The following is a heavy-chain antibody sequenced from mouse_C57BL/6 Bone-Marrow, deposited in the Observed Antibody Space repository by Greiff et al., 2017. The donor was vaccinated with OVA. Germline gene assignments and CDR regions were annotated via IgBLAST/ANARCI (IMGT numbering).Heavy chain of an antibody. Sequence: EVMLVESGGGLVQPGGSLSLSCAASGFTFTDYYMSWVRQPPGKALEWLGFIRNKANGYTTEYSASVKCRFTISRDNSQSILYLQMNALRAEDSATYYCARYSPLLSGYFDVWGTGTTVTVSS. J-gene: IGHJ1*03. V-gene: IGHV7-3*01. CDR3: ARYSPLLSGYFDV. CDR1: GFTFTDYY. D-gene: IGHD1-2*01. CDR2: IRNKANGYTT.